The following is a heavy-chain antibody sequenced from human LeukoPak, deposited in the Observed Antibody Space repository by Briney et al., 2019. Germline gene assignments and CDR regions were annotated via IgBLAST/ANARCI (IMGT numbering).Heavy chain of an antibody. Sequence: VASVKVSCKASGYTFTSHGISWVRRAPGQGLEWMGWISTYNGNTNYAQKLQGRVSMTTDTSTSTAYMELRSLRSDDTAVYYCARDPVNSSGRNIRRENWFDPWGQGTLVTVSS. CDR1: GYTFTSHG. CDR2: ISTYNGNT. V-gene: IGHV1-18*01. D-gene: IGHD6-19*01. J-gene: IGHJ5*02. CDR3: ARDPVNSSGRNIRRENWFDP.